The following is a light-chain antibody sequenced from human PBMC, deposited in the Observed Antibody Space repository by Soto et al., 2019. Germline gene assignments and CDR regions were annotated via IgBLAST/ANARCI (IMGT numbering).Light chain of an antibody. CDR2: AAS. CDR1: QGISNY. Sequence: DIPMTQSPSSLSASVGDRVTITCRASQGISNYLAWYRQKPGTVPKLLIYAASTLQSGVPSRFSGSGSGTDFTLTISSLQPEDVATYYCQKHNSAPWTFGQGTKVEIK. J-gene: IGKJ1*01. CDR3: QKHNSAPWT. V-gene: IGKV1-27*01.